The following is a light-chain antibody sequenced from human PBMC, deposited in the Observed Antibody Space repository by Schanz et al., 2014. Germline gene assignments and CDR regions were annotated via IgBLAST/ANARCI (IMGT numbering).Light chain of an antibody. V-gene: IGKV1-12*01. J-gene: IGKJ2*01. CDR2: DAS. Sequence: DIQMPQSPSSVSASVGDRVAITCRASQDISSWLAWYQQKPGKAPKLLIYDASSLQSGVPSRFSGSGSGTEFTLTISSLQPEDFATYYCLQNYNYPLTFGQGTKLEIK. CDR1: QDISSW. CDR3: LQNYNYPLT.